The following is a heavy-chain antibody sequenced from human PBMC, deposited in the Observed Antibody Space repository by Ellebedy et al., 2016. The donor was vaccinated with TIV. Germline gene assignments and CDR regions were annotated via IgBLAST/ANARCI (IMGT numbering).Heavy chain of an antibody. V-gene: IGHV1-3*01. D-gene: IGHD3-3*01. J-gene: IGHJ4*02. CDR1: GYTFTSYA. Sequence: AASVKVSCKASGYTFTSYAMHWVRQAPGQRLEWMGWINAGNGNTKYSQKFQGRVTITRGTSASTAYMELSSLRSEDTAVYYCARTYYDFWSGYQSFDYWGQGTLVTVSS. CDR3: ARTYYDFWSGYQSFDY. CDR2: INAGNGNT.